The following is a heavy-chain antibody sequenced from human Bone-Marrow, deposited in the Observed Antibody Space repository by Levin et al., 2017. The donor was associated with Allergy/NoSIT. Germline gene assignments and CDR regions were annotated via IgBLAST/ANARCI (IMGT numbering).Heavy chain of an antibody. CDR3: ASGEHCSGGSCYRQDNWFDP. V-gene: IGHV3-74*01. J-gene: IGHJ5*02. Sequence: GGSLRLSCAASGFTFSSYWMHWVRQAPGKGLVWVSRINSDGSSTSYADSVKGRFTISRDNAKNTLYLQMNSLRAEDTAVYYCASGEHCSGGSCYRQDNWFDPWGQGTLVTVSS. D-gene: IGHD2-15*01. CDR2: INSDGSST. CDR1: GFTFSSYW.